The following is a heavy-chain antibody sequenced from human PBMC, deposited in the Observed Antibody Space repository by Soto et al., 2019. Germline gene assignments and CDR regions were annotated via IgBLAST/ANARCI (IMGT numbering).Heavy chain of an antibody. J-gene: IGHJ4*02. CDR1: GFTFSNYG. Sequence: GGSLRLSCSASGFTFSNYGMHWARQAPGKGLEWVAAILYDGSNKYYADSVKGRFTISRDNSKNTLYLQWSSLKASDTAMYYSARSGGWSTFDYWGQGTLVTAPQ. CDR3: ARSGGWSTFDY. D-gene: IGHD6-19*01. CDR2: ILYDGSNK. V-gene: IGHV3-33*01.